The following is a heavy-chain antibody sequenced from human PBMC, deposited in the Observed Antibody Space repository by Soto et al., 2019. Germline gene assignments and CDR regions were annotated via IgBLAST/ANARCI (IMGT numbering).Heavy chain of an antibody. D-gene: IGHD2-21*01. CDR1: GCTVRTYS. J-gene: IGHJ4*02. Sequence: GSLRFSCAASGCTVRTYSIQCVRQAPGKGLEWVAVISYDGNNKYYADYVKGRFTISRDNSKNTLYLQMNSLRAEDTALYYCGSAARTGYSALDYWGQGTLVTVS. CDR3: GSAARTGYSALDY. V-gene: IGHV3-30-3*01. CDR2: ISYDGNNK.